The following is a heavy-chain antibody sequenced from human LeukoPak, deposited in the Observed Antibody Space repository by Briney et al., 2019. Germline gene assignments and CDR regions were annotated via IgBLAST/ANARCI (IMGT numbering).Heavy chain of an antibody. CDR2: IIPIFGTA. CDR3: ARGPVGYCSGGSCYPHSTSFDY. J-gene: IGHJ4*02. D-gene: IGHD2-15*01. CDR1: GGTFTSYA. V-gene: IGHV1-69*13. Sequence: SVKVSCKASGGTFTSYAISWVRQAPGQGLEWMGGIIPIFGTANYAQKFQGRVTITADESTSTTYMELSSLRSEDTAVYYCARGPVGYCSGGSCYPHSTSFDYWGQGTRVSVSS.